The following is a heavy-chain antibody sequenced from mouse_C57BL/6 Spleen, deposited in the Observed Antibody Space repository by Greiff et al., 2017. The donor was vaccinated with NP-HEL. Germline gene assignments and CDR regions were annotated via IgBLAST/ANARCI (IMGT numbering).Heavy chain of an antibody. CDR3: ARAPLGFDD. CDR1: GYSITSGYY. Sequence: EVKLVESGPGLVKPSQSLSLTCSVTGYSITSGYYWNWIRQFPGNKLEWMGYISYDGSNNYNPSLKNRISITRDTSKNQFFLKFNSVTTEDTATYYCARAPLGFDDWSQGTTLTVSS. J-gene: IGHJ2*01. CDR2: ISYDGSN. V-gene: IGHV3-6*01. D-gene: IGHD4-1*01.